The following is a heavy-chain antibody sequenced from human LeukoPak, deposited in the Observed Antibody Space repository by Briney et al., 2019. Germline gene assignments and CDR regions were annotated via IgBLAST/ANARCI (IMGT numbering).Heavy chain of an antibody. CDR2: INPNSGGT. CDR1: GYTFTGYY. J-gene: IGHJ4*02. Sequence: ASVKVSCKASGYTFTGYYMHWVRQAPGQGLEWMGRINPNSGGTNYAQKFQGRVTMARDTSISTAYMELSRLRSDDTAVYYCARTVPITVFGVVEGLSDYWGQGTLVTVSS. CDR3: ARTVPITVFGVVEGLSDY. D-gene: IGHD3-3*01. V-gene: IGHV1-2*06.